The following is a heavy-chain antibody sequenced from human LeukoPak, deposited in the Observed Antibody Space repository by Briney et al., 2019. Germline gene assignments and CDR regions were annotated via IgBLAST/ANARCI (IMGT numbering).Heavy chain of an antibody. CDR1: GYTFTSYY. CDR2: INPSGGST. D-gene: IGHD2-15*01. Sequence: GASVKVSCKASGYTFTSYYMHWVRQAPGQGLEWMGIINPSGGSTSYAQKFQGRVTMTRDTSTSTVYMELSSLRSEDTAVYYCARDHCPLSGGSCSDAFDIWGQGTMVTVS. J-gene: IGHJ3*02. V-gene: IGHV1-46*01. CDR3: ARDHCPLSGGSCSDAFDI.